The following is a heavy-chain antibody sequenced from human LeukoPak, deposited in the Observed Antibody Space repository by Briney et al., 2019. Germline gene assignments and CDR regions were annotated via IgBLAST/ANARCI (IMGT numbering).Heavy chain of an antibody. V-gene: IGHV4-61*01. CDR2: IYYSGST. CDR3: ARVPHAFDI. J-gene: IGHJ3*02. Sequence: PSETLSLTCTVSGGSLSSGSYYWRWIRQPPGKGLEWIGYIYYSGSTNYNPSLKSRVTISVDTSKNQFSLKLSSVTAADTAVYYCARVPHAFDIWGQGTMVTVSS. CDR1: GGSLSSGSYY.